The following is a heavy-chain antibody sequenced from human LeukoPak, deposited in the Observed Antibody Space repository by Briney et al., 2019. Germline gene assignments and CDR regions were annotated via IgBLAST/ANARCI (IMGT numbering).Heavy chain of an antibody. J-gene: IGHJ6*03. Sequence: GGSLRLSCAASGFTFNSYSMYWGREAQRQGLEWVSFISSSSIYIYYADSVKCRFTISRDNAKNSLYLQMNSLRAEDTAVYYCARDPYSGYDSYYYMVVWVKGTTVTIS. CDR3: ARDPYSGYDSYYYMVV. D-gene: IGHD5-12*01. V-gene: IGHV3-21*01. CDR2: ISSSSIYI. CDR1: GFTFNSYS.